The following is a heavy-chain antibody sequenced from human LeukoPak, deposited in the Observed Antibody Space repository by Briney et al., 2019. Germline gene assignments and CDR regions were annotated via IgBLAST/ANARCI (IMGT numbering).Heavy chain of an antibody. J-gene: IGHJ4*02. CDR1: GGTFSSYA. V-gene: IGHV1-46*01. Sequence: GASVTVSCTASGGTFSSYASSCVRQAPGQGLEWMGIINPSGGSTSYAQKFQGRVTMTRDTSTSTVYMELSSLRSEDTAVYYCARGGSMVYWGQGTLVTVSS. D-gene: IGHD2-2*01. CDR2: INPSGGST. CDR3: ARGGSMVY.